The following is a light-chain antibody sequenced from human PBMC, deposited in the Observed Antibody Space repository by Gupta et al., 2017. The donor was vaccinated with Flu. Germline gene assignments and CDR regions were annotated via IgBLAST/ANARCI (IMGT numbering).Light chain of an antibody. CDR3: QSSDNRGTYVI. CDR1: ALADQY. V-gene: IGLV3-25*03. J-gene: IGLJ2*01. Sequence: SSELTQPPSVSVSPGQTARLTCSGDALADQYGYWYQQKPGQAPTMVVRKENQRPSGIPERFSGSSSGTKFTLTISGVQAEDEADYYCQSSDNRGTYVIFGGGTKLTVL. CDR2: KEN.